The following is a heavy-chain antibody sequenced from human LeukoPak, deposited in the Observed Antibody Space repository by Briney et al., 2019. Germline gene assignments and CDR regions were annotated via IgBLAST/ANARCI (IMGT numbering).Heavy chain of an antibody. Sequence: PSETLSLTCAVYGGSFSGYYWSWIRQPPGKGLEWIGEINHSGSTNYNPSLKSRVTISVDTSKNKFSLKLSSVTAADTAVYYCARGGITMVRVPPWYYYYMDVWGKGTTVTVSS. D-gene: IGHD3-10*01. V-gene: IGHV4-34*01. CDR3: ARGGITMVRVPPWYYYYMDV. J-gene: IGHJ6*03. CDR1: GGSFSGYY. CDR2: INHSGST.